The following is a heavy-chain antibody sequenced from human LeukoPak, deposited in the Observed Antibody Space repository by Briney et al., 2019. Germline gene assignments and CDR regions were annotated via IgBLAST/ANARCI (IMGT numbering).Heavy chain of an antibody. CDR1: GDSITTNSYW. V-gene: IGHV4-39*01. Sequence: SETLSLTCSISGDSITTNSYWWGWIRQSPGKGLEWIGSIYSSGNSYYNPSLKTRATISPDTSKNQFSLKLSSVTAADTAVYYCARLGPYSSSWYAYWYFDLWGRGTLVTVSS. J-gene: IGHJ2*01. CDR2: IYSSGNS. CDR3: ARLGPYSSSWYAYWYFDL. D-gene: IGHD6-13*01.